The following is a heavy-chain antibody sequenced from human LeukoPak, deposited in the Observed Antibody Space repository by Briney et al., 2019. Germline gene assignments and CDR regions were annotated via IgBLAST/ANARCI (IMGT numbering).Heavy chain of an antibody. CDR3: ASAGVGFSLDP. V-gene: IGHV3-11*04. CDR2: ISSGGDIM. J-gene: IGHJ5*02. D-gene: IGHD2-8*01. Sequence: PGGSLRLSCAASGLRFSDYYVSWIRQAPGKGLQWVSYISSGGDIMHYADSVKGRFTISRDNAKHSLYLQMNSLRAEDTALYYCASAGVGFSLDPWGQGTLVTVSS. CDR1: GLRFSDYY.